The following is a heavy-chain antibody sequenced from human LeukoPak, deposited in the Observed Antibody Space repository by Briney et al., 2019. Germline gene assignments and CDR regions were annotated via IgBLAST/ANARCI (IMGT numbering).Heavy chain of an antibody. D-gene: IGHD3-22*01. CDR3: ARGYYDSFLYYYYYGMDV. CDR1: GFTFSSYA. Sequence: PGGSLRLSCAASGFTFSSYAMSWVRQAPGKGLEWVSGISGSGDNTYYADSVKGRFTISRDNSKNTLYLQMNSLRAEDTAVYYCARGYYDSFLYYYYYGMDVWGQGTTVTVSS. CDR2: ISGSGDNT. V-gene: IGHV3-23*01. J-gene: IGHJ6*02.